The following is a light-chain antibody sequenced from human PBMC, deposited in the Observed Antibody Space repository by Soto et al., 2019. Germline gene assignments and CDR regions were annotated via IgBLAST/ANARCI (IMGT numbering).Light chain of an antibody. J-gene: IGLJ1*01. CDR2: SNN. CDR3: AAWDNSLNGYV. Sequence: QAVLTQPPSASGAPGQRVTMSCFGSSSNIGGNTVNWFQQRPGTAPKLLIYSNNQRPSGVPDRFSGSKSGTSASLAISGLQSEDEADYYCAAWDNSLNGYVFGTGTKLTVL. V-gene: IGLV1-44*01. CDR1: SSNIGGNT.